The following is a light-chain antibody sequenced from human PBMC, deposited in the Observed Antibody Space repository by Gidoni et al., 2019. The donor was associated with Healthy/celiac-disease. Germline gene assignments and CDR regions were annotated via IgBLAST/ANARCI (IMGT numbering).Light chain of an antibody. CDR1: QSVSSN. J-gene: IGKJ3*01. CDR3: QQYNNWPCT. V-gene: IGKV3-15*01. CDR2: GAS. Sequence: EIVMTQSPATLSVSPGERATLSCRASQSVSSNLAWYQQKPGQAPRLLIYGASTRATGIPARFSGSGSGTEFTLTISSLQSEDFAVYYCQQYNNWPCTFXPXTKVDIK.